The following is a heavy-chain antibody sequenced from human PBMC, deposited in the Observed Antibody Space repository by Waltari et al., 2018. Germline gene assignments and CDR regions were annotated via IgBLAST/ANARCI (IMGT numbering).Heavy chain of an antibody. CDR2: IYTSGST. Sequence: QVQLQESGPGLVKPSETLSLTCNVSGGSISSYYWSWIRQPAGKGLEWIGRIYTSGSTNSNPSLKRRVTMSVDTSKNQFSLKLSSVTAADTAVYYCARDQDIVATKSGYYYYGMDVWGQGTTVTVSS. J-gene: IGHJ6*02. D-gene: IGHD5-12*01. CDR3: ARDQDIVATKSGYYYYGMDV. V-gene: IGHV4-4*07. CDR1: GGSISSYY.